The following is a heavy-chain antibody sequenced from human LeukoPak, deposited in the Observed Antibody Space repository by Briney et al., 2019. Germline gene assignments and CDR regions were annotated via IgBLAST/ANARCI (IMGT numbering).Heavy chain of an antibody. Sequence: GGSLRLSCAASGFTFSSYWMSWVRQAPGKGLEWVANIKQDGSEKYYVDSVKGRFTISRDNAKNSLYLQMNSLRAEDTAVYYCARDEIGIVTAYYFDYWGQGTLVTVSS. CDR1: GFTFSSYW. V-gene: IGHV3-7*01. D-gene: IGHD2/OR15-2a*01. CDR3: ARDEIGIVTAYYFDY. CDR2: IKQDGSEK. J-gene: IGHJ4*02.